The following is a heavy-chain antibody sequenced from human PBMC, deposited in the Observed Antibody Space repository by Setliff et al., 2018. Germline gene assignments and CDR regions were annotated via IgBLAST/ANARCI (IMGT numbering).Heavy chain of an antibody. CDR1: GYTFTSHY. D-gene: IGHD1-1*01. J-gene: IGHJ4*02. CDR2: INPSSGRT. Sequence: ASVKVSCKASGYTFTSHYMHWVRQAPGLGLEWMGTINPSSGRTSYAQKFQGRVTMTRDTSTSTVYMDMSSLRSEDTAVYYCAREVWKDAFSDYFDYWGQGTLVTVSS. CDR3: AREVWKDAFSDYFDY. V-gene: IGHV1-46*01.